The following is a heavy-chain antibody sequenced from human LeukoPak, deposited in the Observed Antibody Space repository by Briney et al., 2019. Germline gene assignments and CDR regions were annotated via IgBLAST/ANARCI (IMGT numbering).Heavy chain of an antibody. J-gene: IGHJ3*02. CDR2: IYYSGAT. V-gene: IGHV4-39*01. CDR3: ARHEWGITNAFDI. D-gene: IGHD1-14*01. Sequence: SETLSLTCTVSGGSFSSSDYYWGWIRQPPGKGLEWIGSIYYSGATYYNPSLKSRVTISVDTSKKQFSLKLRSVTAADTAVYYCARHEWGITNAFDIWGQGTMVTVSS. CDR1: GGSFSSSDYY.